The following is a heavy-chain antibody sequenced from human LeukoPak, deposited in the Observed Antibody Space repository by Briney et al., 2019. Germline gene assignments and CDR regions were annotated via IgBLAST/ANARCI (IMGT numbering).Heavy chain of an antibody. Sequence: GGSLRLSCAASGFTFSSYEMNWVRQAPGKGLEWVSYISDSGSTKSYADSVKGRFTISRDNAKNSMYLQMNSLRAEDTALYYCVREGYYDSSGYLGVFDYWGQGTLVTVSS. V-gene: IGHV3-48*03. CDR3: VREGYYDSSGYLGVFDY. CDR2: ISDSGSTK. D-gene: IGHD3-22*01. J-gene: IGHJ4*02. CDR1: GFTFSSYE.